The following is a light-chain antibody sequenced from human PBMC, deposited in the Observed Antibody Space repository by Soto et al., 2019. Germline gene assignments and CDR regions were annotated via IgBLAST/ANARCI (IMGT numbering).Light chain of an antibody. V-gene: IGLV2-14*01. CDR2: EVS. Sequence: QSALTQPVSVSGSPGQSITISCTGTSSDVGGYNYVSWYQQHPGKAPKLMIYEVSNRPSGVSNRFSGSKSGNTASLTISGLQAEDEADYYCSSYTSNSTHVVFGGGTKLTVL. CDR3: SSYTSNSTHVV. CDR1: SSDVGGYNY. J-gene: IGLJ2*01.